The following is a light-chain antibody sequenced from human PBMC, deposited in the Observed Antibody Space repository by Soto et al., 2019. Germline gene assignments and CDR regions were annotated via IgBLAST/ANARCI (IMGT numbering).Light chain of an antibody. Sequence: IVLTQSPGTLSLSPGERATLSCRASQSVDRRSLAWYQQKPGQAPRLLISGISNRATGIPDRFSGSGSGADFTLTISRLEPEDFAVYYCQQYHNSRAFGQGTKVDIK. CDR3: QQYHNSRA. V-gene: IGKV3-20*01. J-gene: IGKJ1*01. CDR2: GIS. CDR1: QSVDRRS.